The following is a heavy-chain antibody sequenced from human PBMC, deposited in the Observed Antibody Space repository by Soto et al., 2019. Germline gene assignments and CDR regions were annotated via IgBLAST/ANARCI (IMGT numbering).Heavy chain of an antibody. CDR3: ARGGGFYDSSGYFDY. CDR2: IKQDGSEK. V-gene: IGHV3-7*03. D-gene: IGHD3-22*01. CDR1: GFTFSSYW. Sequence: GGSLRLSCAASGFTFSSYWMSWVRQAPGKGLEWVANIKQDGSEKYYMDSVKGRFTISRANAKNSLYLQMNSLSAEDTAVYYCARGGGFYDSSGYFDYWGQGTLVTVSS. J-gene: IGHJ4*02.